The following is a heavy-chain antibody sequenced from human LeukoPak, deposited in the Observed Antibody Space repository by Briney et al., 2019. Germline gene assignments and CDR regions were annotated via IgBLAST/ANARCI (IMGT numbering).Heavy chain of an antibody. J-gene: IGHJ4*02. V-gene: IGHV4-59*08. Sequence: SETLSLTCTVSGDSISGYFWSWIRQTPGKGLEWIGYIHYSGATNYNPSLKSRVTMSVDTSKDQFSLKLSSVNAADTAMYYCARGGKYCSGGSCYLLDYWGQGILVTVSS. D-gene: IGHD2-15*01. CDR1: GDSISGYF. CDR3: ARGGKYCSGGSCYLLDY. CDR2: IHYSGAT.